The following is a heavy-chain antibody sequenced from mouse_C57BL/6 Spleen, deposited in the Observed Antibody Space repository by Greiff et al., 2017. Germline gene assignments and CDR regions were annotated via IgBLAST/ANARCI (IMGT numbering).Heavy chain of an antibody. CDR2: IYPGSGNT. CDR3: ARYGSSYCDY. D-gene: IGHD1-1*01. Sequence: QVQLKESGAELVRPGASVKLSCKASGYTFTDYYINWVKQRPGQGLEWIARIYPGSGNTYYNEKFKGKATLTAEKSSSTAYMQLSSLTSEDSAVYFCARYGSSYCDYWGQGTTLTVSS. V-gene: IGHV1-76*01. J-gene: IGHJ2*01. CDR1: GYTFTDYY.